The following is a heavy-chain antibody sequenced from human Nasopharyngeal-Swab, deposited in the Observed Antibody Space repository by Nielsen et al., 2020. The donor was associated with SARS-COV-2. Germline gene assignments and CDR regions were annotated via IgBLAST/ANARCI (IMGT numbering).Heavy chain of an antibody. CDR3: ARLRGSAFYYYYLDV. V-gene: IGHV5-51*01. J-gene: IGHJ6*03. Sequence: GESLKISCKGSGYSFTTFWITWVRQMPGKGLEWMGIIYPDDSDTRYSPSFQGQVTFSLDKSTSTSYLQWSSLKASDTAMYYCARLRGSAFYYYYLDVWGKGTTVTVSS. CDR2: IYPDDSDT. CDR1: GYSFTTFW. D-gene: IGHD2-15*01.